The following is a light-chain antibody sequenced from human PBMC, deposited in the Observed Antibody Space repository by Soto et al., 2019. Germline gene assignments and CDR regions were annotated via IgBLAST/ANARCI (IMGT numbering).Light chain of an antibody. Sequence: IQMTQSPSSLSASVGDRVTIACRASQSISTYLNWYQQTPGKAPKLLIYAASNLQNGVPSRFSGSGSGREFTLTISSLQPEDFATYYCQQSYSSPMYTFGHGTNLEIK. CDR2: AAS. CDR3: QQSYSSPMYT. J-gene: IGKJ2*01. CDR1: QSISTY. V-gene: IGKV1-39*01.